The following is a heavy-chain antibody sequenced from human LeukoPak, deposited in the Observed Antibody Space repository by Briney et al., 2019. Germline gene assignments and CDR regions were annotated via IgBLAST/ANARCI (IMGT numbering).Heavy chain of an antibody. Sequence: ASVKVSCKASGYTFTGYYMHWVRQAPGQGLEWMGWINPNSGGTNYAQKFQGRVTMTRDTSISTAYMEPSRLRSDDTAVYYCARDLLRSRGTSHGLTGGYWGQGTLVTVSS. CDR2: INPNSGGT. D-gene: IGHD2-2*01. CDR3: ARDLLRSRGTSHGLTGGY. V-gene: IGHV1-2*02. CDR1: GYTFTGYY. J-gene: IGHJ4*02.